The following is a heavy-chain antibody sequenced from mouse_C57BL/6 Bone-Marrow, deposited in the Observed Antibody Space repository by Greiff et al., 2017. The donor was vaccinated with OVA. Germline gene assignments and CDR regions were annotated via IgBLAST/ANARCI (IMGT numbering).Heavy chain of an antibody. CDR3: ARSGTTVA. J-gene: IGHJ3*01. CDR2: IYPGDGDT. D-gene: IGHD1-1*01. Sequence: VQLQQSGAELVKPGASVKISCKASGYAFSSYWMNWVKQRPGKGLEWIGQIYPGDGDTNYNGKFTGKATLTADKSSSTAYMQLSGLTSEDSAVYFCARSGTTVAWGQGTLVTVSA. CDR1: GYAFSSYW. V-gene: IGHV1-80*01.